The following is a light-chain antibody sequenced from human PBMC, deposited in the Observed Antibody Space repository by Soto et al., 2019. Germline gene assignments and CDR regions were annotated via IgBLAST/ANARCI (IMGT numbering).Light chain of an antibody. J-gene: IGLJ1*01. CDR3: CSYTSSSLYV. CDR2: EGS. CDR1: SSDVGTYNL. V-gene: IGLV2-14*02. Sequence: QSVLTQPASVSGSPGQSITISCTGTSSDVGTYNLVSWYQQHPGKAPKLMLYEGSKRPSGVSNRFSGSNSGNTASLTISGLQAEDEADYYCCSYTSSSLYVFGTGTKVTVL.